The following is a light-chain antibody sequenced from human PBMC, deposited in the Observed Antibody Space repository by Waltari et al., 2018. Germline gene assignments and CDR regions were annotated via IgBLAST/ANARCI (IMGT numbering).Light chain of an antibody. Sequence: IQMTQSPSTLSASVGDRVTITCRASQSVRTYLAWYQQKPGKVPKLLIYKASTVETGVPARFSGSGSETEFTLTIASLQPDDFGTYYCQQYNTYSWTFGQGTEVDIK. CDR3: QQYNTYSWT. CDR1: QSVRTY. CDR2: KAS. V-gene: IGKV1-5*03. J-gene: IGKJ1*01.